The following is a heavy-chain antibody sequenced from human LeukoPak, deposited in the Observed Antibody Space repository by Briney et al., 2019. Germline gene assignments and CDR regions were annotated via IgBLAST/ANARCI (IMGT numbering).Heavy chain of an antibody. V-gene: IGHV4-59*01. Sequence: SETLSFTCTVSGGSISSYDWSWIRQPPGKGLEWIGDIYYSGSTNYNPSLKSRVTISVDTSKNQFSLKLSSVTAADTAVYYCARDTRGYSYGSGAFDIWGQGTMVTVSS. CDR1: GGSISSYD. D-gene: IGHD5-18*01. CDR2: IYYSGST. J-gene: IGHJ3*02. CDR3: ARDTRGYSYGSGAFDI.